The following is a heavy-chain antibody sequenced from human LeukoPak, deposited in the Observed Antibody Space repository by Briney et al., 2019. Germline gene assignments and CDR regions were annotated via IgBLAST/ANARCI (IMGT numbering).Heavy chain of an antibody. D-gene: IGHD6-13*01. CDR2: TSAYNGNT. J-gene: IGHJ4*02. CDR1: GYTFTSYG. CDR3: ARGAEPRWYSSSWYYFDY. Sequence: GASVKVSCKASGYTFTSYGISWVRQAPGQGLEWMGWTSAYNGNTNYAQKLQGRVTMTTDTSTSTAYMELRSLRSDDTAVYYCARGAEPRWYSSSWYYFDYWGQGTLVTVSS. V-gene: IGHV1-18*01.